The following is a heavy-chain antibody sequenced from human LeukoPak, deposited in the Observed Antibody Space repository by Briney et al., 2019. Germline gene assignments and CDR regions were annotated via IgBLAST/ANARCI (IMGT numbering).Heavy chain of an antibody. CDR2: IWYDGSKK. V-gene: IGHV3-33*07. D-gene: IGHD5-12*01. Sequence: GGSLRLSCAASGFTFSSNGMFWVRQAPGKGLEWVAIIWYDGSKKYYADSVKGRFNISRDNAKNTLYLQMDSLRAEEPAVYYCARVKGYDLDYWGQGTLVTVSS. CDR3: ARVKGYDLDY. J-gene: IGHJ4*02. CDR1: GFTFSSNG.